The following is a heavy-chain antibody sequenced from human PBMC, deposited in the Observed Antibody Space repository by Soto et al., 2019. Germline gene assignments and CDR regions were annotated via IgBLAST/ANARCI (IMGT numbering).Heavy chain of an antibody. CDR3: ATKRTGITTIGPGY. D-gene: IGHD1-20*01. Sequence: AGSLRLSCAASGFTFSNAWMSWVRQAPGKGLEWVGRIKSKTDGGTTDYAAAVEARFTISREETKNTVYLQMEGLKTEGTAVYYCATKRTGITTIGPGYWGQGTLVTVSS. J-gene: IGHJ4*02. V-gene: IGHV3-15*01. CDR1: GFTFSNAW. CDR2: IKSKTDGGTT.